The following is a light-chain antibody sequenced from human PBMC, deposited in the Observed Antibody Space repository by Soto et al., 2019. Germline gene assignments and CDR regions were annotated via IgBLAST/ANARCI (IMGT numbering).Light chain of an antibody. Sequence: DIQMTQSPSSLSASVGDRVTITCRASQSIRTNLNWYQQKPGKAPKLLIYAASTLQSGVPSRFSGGGSGTEFTITIGSLQPADFTAYYCQQTYSTTRGAFGQGTKVEFK. V-gene: IGKV1-39*01. J-gene: IGKJ1*01. CDR1: QSIRTN. CDR2: AAS. CDR3: QQTYSTTRGA.